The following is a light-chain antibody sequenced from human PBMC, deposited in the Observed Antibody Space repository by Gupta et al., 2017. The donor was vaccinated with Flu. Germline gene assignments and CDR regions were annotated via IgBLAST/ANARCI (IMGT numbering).Light chain of an antibody. CDR1: SCDVGGYNY. Sequence: SVKITSTVTSCDVGGYNYVVWSQKHSAKAMLLMIYEVSRSTAAPTGRLSGSKAGNTASLTICAPEGGEDDDYYCNSYASSNRVVFGGGTKLTVL. J-gene: IGLJ2*01. CDR3: NSYASSNRVV. V-gene: IGLV2-8*01. CDR2: EVS.